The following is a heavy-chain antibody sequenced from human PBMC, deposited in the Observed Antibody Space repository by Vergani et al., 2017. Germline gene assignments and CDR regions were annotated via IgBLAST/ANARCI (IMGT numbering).Heavy chain of an antibody. CDR3: ARHVATVTPRCFDY. Sequence: QLQLQESGPGLVKPSETLSLTCTVSGGSISSSSYYWGWIRQPPGKGLEWIGSIYYSGSTYYNPSLKSRLTISVDPSKNQFSLKLSSVTAADTAVYYCARHVATVTPRCFDYWGQGTLVTVSS. CDR1: GGSISSSSYY. D-gene: IGHD4-11*01. J-gene: IGHJ4*02. V-gene: IGHV4-39*01. CDR2: IYYSGST.